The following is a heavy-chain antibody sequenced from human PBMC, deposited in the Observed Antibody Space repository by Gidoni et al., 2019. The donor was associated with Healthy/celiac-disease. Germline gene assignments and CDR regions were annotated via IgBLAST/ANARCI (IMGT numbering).Heavy chain of an antibody. V-gene: IGHV3-21*01. CDR1: GFTFSSYS. J-gene: IGHJ6*03. CDR3: AREGKAIFGVVIAYSYMDV. Sequence: EVQLVESGGGLVKPGGSMRLSCAASGFTFSSYSMNWVRQAPGKGLEWVSSISSSSSYIYYADPVKGRFTISRDNAKNSLYLQMNSLRAEDTAVYYCAREGKAIFGVVIAYSYMDVWGKGTTVTVSS. CDR2: ISSSSSYI. D-gene: IGHD3-3*01.